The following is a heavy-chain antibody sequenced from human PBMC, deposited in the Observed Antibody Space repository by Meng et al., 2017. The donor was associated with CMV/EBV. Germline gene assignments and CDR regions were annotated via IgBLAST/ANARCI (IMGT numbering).Heavy chain of an antibody. J-gene: IGHJ5*02. CDR1: GFTVSSNY. CDR3: ARRSVPPMYYDFWSGSGGGFDP. CDR2: IYSGGST. D-gene: IGHD3-3*01. Sequence: GGSLRLSCAASGFTVSSNYMSWVRQAPGKGLEWVSVIYSGGSTYYADSVKGRFTISRDNSKNTLYLQMNSLRAEDTAVYYCARRSVPPMYYDFWSGSGGGFDPWGQGTLVTVSS. V-gene: IGHV3-53*01.